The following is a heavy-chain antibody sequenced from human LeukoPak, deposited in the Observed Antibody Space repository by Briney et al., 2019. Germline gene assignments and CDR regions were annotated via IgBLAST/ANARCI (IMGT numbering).Heavy chain of an antibody. CDR3: ARDGGDVLLWFGEPKEGNWFAP. CDR2: INPNSGGT. J-gene: IGHJ5*02. D-gene: IGHD3-10*01. V-gene: IGHV1-2*06. Sequence: GASVKVSCKASGYTFTGYYMHWVRQAPGQGLEWMGRINPNSGGTNYAQKFQGRFTMTRDTSISTAYMELSRLRPDDTAVYYCARDGGDVLLWFGEPKEGNWFAPWGQGTLVTVSS. CDR1: GYTFTGYY.